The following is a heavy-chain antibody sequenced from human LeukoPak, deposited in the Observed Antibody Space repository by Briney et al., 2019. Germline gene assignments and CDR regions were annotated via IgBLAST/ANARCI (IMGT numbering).Heavy chain of an antibody. J-gene: IGHJ4*02. CDR3: ARGVAPAARGVFDY. CDR1: GGTFSSYA. Sequence: SVKVSCKASGGTFSSYAISWVRQAPGQGLEWMGGIIPIFGTANYAQKFQGRVTITADKSTSTAYMELSSLRSEDTAVYYCARGVAPAARGVFDYWGQGTLVTVSS. D-gene: IGHD2-2*01. CDR2: IIPIFGTA. V-gene: IGHV1-69*06.